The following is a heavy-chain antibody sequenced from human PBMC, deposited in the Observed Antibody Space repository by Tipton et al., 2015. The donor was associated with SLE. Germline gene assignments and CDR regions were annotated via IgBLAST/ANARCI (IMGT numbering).Heavy chain of an antibody. CDR1: GFIFNNYA. CDR2: IDILSDF. J-gene: IGHJ3*02. Sequence: SLRLSCTGSGFIFNNYAINWVRQAPGKGLEWVSSIDILSDFNHADSVKGSFTVSRDKAKNSVFLQMDSLRVEDTGVYYSTRSGPTLHAVDIWGQETMFTVSS. D-gene: IGHD2-2*01. V-gene: IGHV3-69-1*02. CDR3: TRSGPTLHAVDI.